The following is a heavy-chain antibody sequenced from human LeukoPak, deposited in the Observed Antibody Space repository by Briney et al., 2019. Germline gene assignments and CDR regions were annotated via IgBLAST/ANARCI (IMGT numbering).Heavy chain of an antibody. J-gene: IGHJ3*02. V-gene: IGHV1-69*13. CDR3: ARREDIVVVPAAIPRGGYFDWLGAFDI. CDR2: IIPIFGTA. Sequence: ASVKVSCKASGGTFGSYAISWVRQAPGQGLEWMGGIIPIFGTANYAQKFQGRVTITADESTSTAYMELSSLRSEDTAVYYCARREDIVVVPAAIPRGGYFDWLGAFDIWGQGTMVTVSS. CDR1: GGTFGSYA. D-gene: IGHD2-2*02.